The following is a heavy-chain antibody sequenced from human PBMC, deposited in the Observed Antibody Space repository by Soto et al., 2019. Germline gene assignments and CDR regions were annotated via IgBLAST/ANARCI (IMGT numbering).Heavy chain of an antibody. Sequence: QVQVVESGGGVVQPGRSLRLSCAASGFSFSNYGMHWVRQAPGKGLEWVAVISYDGSNQYYADSVKGRFTISRDNSKNTLYLQMNSLRAEDTAVYYCAKRYYYGSSAPMDVWGQGTTVTVSS. CDR3: AKRYYYGSSAPMDV. CDR1: GFSFSNYG. D-gene: IGHD3-22*01. CDR2: ISYDGSNQ. V-gene: IGHV3-30*18. J-gene: IGHJ6*02.